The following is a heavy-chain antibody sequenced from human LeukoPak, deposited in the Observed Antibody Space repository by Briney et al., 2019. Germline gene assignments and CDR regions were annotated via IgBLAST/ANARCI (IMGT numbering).Heavy chain of an antibody. D-gene: IGHD3-16*01. CDR2: IIPIFSTA. Sequence: ASVKVSCKASRGTFSSYAISCVRQAPRQGLEWMGGIIPIFSTANYAQKFQGRVTITGEKSTSTAYMELISLRSEDTAVYYCASGGVGAFEIWGQGTMVTVSS. CDR3: ASGGVGAFEI. CDR1: RGTFSSYA. J-gene: IGHJ3*02. V-gene: IGHV1-69*06.